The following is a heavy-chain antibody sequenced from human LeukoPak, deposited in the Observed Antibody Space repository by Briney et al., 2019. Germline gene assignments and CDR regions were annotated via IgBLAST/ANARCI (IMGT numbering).Heavy chain of an antibody. CDR2: IYSTGTT. CDR3: AREARSGYEGFWSDP. D-gene: IGHD5-12*01. Sequence: SETLSLTCTVSGGSLNQYYWSWLRQPAAKGLEGIGRIYSTGTTYYKPSLMSRVPISLDTSHNQFFLKLNSVTAADTAVYYCAREARSGYEGFWSDPWGQGTVVTVSS. V-gene: IGHV4-4*07. J-gene: IGHJ5*02. CDR1: GGSLNQYY.